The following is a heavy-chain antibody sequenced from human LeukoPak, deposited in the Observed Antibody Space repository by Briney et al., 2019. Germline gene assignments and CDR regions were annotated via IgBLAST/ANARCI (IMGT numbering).Heavy chain of an antibody. CDR1: GGTFSSYA. V-gene: IGHV1-69*01. CDR3: ARVRLELPSNWFDP. CDR2: IIPIFGTA. Sequence: GASVKVSCKASGGTFSSYAISWVRQAPGQGLEWMGGIIPIFGTANYAQKFQGRVTITADDSTSTAYMELSSLRSEDTAVYYCARVRLELPSNWFDPWGQGTLVTASS. D-gene: IGHD1-7*01. J-gene: IGHJ5*02.